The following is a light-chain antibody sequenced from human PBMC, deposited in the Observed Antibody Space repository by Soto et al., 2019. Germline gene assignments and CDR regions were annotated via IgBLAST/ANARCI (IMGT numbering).Light chain of an antibody. V-gene: IGKV3-11*01. J-gene: IGKJ5*01. CDR2: DAS. Sequence: EIVLTQSPVTLSLSPGETATLSCRASQSVGSDLAWYQQKPGQAPRLLIYDASSRPTDIPARFSGSGSGTDFALTISSLEPEDFALYYCQQRSNWPITFGQGTRLEIK. CDR3: QQRSNWPIT. CDR1: QSVGSD.